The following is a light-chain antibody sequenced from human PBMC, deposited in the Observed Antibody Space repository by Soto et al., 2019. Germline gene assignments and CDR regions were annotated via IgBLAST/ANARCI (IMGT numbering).Light chain of an antibody. J-gene: IGKJ1*01. CDR2: GAS. CDR1: QSVSSSY. V-gene: IGKV3-20*01. CDR3: QQYGSSPWT. Sequence: EIVLTQSPGALSLSPGERATLFCRASQSVSSSYLAWYQQKPGQAPRLLIYGASTRATGIPDRFSGSGSGTDFTLTISRLEPEYFAVYYCQQYGSSPWTFGQGTKVDIK.